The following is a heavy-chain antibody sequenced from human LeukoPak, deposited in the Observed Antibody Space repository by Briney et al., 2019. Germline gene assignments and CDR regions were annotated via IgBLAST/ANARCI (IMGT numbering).Heavy chain of an antibody. Sequence: PETLSLTCAVSGYSTSSGYYWGWIRQPPGKGLEWIGSIIHSGSTYYNPSLKSRVTISVDTSKNQFSLKLSSVTAADTAVYYCARDRGVGGSVELDYWGQGTLVTVSS. V-gene: IGHV4-38-2*02. D-gene: IGHD3-10*01. CDR1: GYSTSSGYY. CDR3: ARDRGVGGSVELDY. CDR2: IIHSGST. J-gene: IGHJ4*02.